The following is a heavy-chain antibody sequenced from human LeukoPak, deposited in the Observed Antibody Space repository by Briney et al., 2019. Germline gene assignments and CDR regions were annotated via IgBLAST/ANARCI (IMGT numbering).Heavy chain of an antibody. V-gene: IGHV3-23*01. CDR2: ISGSGGTT. J-gene: IGHJ4*02. D-gene: IGHD3-22*01. Sequence: PGGSLRLSRAASGFTFSNYAMSWVRQAPGKGLEWVSTISGSGGTTYYADSVKGRFTISRDNSKNTLYLQVNSLRAEDTAVYYCAKSVNYYDSSGSDYWGQGTLVTDSS. CDR1: GFTFSNYA. CDR3: AKSVNYYDSSGSDY.